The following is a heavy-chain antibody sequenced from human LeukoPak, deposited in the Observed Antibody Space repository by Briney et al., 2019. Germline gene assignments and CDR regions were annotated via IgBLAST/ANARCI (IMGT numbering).Heavy chain of an antibody. D-gene: IGHD3-10*01. CDR1: GITLSNYG. CDR2: ISGSGGKT. CDR3: AKRGVVIRVVLVGFHKEAYYFDS. V-gene: IGHV3-23*01. J-gene: IGHJ4*02. Sequence: GGSLRLSCAVSGITLSNYGMSWVRQAPGKGLEWVAGISGSGGKTNYADSVKGRFTISRDSPKNTLYLQMNSLRAEDTAVYFCAKRGVVIRVVLVGFHKEAYYFDSWGQGALVTVSS.